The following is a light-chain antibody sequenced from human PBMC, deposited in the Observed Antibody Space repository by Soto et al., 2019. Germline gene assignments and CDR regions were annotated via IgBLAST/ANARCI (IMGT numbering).Light chain of an antibody. CDR1: SSNIGAGYD. V-gene: IGLV1-40*01. CDR3: QSYDSGLSAFYV. Sequence: QSVLTQPPSVSGAPGQRVTISCTGSSSNIGAGYDVHWYEQLPGTAPKLLIYHNSDRPSGVPDRFSGSKSGTSASLAITRLQAKDEADYYCQSYDSGLSAFYVFGTGTKVTVL. J-gene: IGLJ1*01. CDR2: HNS.